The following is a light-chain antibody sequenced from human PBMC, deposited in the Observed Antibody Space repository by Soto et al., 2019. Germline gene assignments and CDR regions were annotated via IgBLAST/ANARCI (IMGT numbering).Light chain of an antibody. CDR1: QSVSSSY. CDR2: GAS. V-gene: IGKV3-20*01. J-gene: IGKJ1*01. CDR3: QQYGSLWT. Sequence: DIVLTQSPGTLSLSPGERATLSCMASQSVSSSYLAWYQQKPGQAPRLLIYGASSRATGIPDRFSGSGSGTDFTLTISRLEPEDFAVYYCQQYGSLWTFGQGTKV.